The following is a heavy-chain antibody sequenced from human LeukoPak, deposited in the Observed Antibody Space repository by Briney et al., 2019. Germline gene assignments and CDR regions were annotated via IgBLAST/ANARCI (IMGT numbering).Heavy chain of an antibody. Sequence: GGSLRLSCAASGFTFSSYAMSWVRQAPGKGLEWFSAISGSGGSTYYADSVKGRFTISRDNSKNTLYLQMNSLRAEDTAVYYCARAEIQSYYDFWSASSPLDYWGQGTLVTVSS. J-gene: IGHJ4*02. V-gene: IGHV3-23*01. CDR1: GFTFSSYA. CDR3: ARAEIQSYYDFWSASSPLDY. CDR2: ISGSGGST. D-gene: IGHD3-3*01.